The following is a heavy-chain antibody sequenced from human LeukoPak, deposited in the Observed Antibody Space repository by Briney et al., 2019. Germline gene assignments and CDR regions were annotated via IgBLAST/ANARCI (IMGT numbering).Heavy chain of an antibody. CDR2: IYYSGST. CDR1: SGSISSYY. D-gene: IGHD3-10*01. CDR3: ARDGGYYGSGSYYTGRYYYYMDV. J-gene: IGHJ6*03. Sequence: SETLSLTCTVSSGSISSYYWSWIRQPPGKGLEWIGYIYYSGSTNYNPSLKSRVTRSVDTSKNQFSLKLSSVTAADTAVYYCARDGGYYGSGSYYTGRYYYYMDVWGKGTTVTV. V-gene: IGHV4-59*01.